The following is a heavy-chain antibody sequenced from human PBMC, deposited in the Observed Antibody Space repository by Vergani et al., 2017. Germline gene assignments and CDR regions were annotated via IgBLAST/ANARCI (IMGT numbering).Heavy chain of an antibody. D-gene: IGHD2-2*01. Sequence: EVQLLESGGGLVQPGGSLRLSCAASGFTFSSYAMSWVRQAPGKGLEWVSAISGSGGSTYYADSVKGRFTISRDNSKNTLYLQMNSLRAEDTAVYYCAKGPGSLELGYCSSTSCPGDYWGQGTLVTVSS. V-gene: IGHV3-23*01. CDR1: GFTFSSYA. CDR2: ISGSGGST. J-gene: IGHJ4*02. CDR3: AKGPGSLELGYCSSTSCPGDY.